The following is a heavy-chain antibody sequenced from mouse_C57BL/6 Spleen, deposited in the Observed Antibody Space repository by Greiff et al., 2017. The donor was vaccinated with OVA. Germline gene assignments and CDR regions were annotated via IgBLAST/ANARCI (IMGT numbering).Heavy chain of an antibody. CDR2: IYPGSGST. D-gene: IGHD2-13*01. CDR1: GYTFTSYW. CDR3: ASDDYAFEY. V-gene: IGHV1-55*01. J-gene: IGHJ2*01. Sequence: QVQLQQSGAELVKPGASVKMSCKASGYTFTSYWINWVKQRPGQGLEWIGDIYPGSGSTNYNEKFKSKATLTVDTSSSTAYMQLSSLTSEDSAGYYCASDDYAFEYWGKGTTLTVSS.